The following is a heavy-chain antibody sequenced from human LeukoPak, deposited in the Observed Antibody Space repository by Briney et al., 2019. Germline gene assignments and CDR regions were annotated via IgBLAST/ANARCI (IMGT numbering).Heavy chain of an antibody. CDR1: GGTFSSYA. CDR2: IIPILGIA. Sequence: SVTVSCKASGGTFSSYAISWVRQAPGQGLEWMGRIIPILGIANYAQKFQGRVTITADKSTSTAYMELSRLRSEDTAVYYCARDRHYGSGSFLGTFDYWGQGTLVTVSS. J-gene: IGHJ4*02. V-gene: IGHV1-69*04. CDR3: ARDRHYGSGSFLGTFDY. D-gene: IGHD3-10*01.